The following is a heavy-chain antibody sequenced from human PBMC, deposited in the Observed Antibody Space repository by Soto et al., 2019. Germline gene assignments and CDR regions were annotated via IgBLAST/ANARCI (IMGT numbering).Heavy chain of an antibody. CDR1: GFSLSSHE. V-gene: IGHV3-48*03. CDR2: ISSTGYTI. D-gene: IGHD2-2*01. Sequence: PGGSLRLSCAASGFSLSSHEMNWVRQAPGKGPEWVSYISSTGYTIYYADSVKGRFTISRDNTKNSLYLQMNSLRAEDTAIYYCVRGPQGIIPAYDYWGQGTLGTVSS. J-gene: IGHJ4*02. CDR3: VRGPQGIIPAYDY.